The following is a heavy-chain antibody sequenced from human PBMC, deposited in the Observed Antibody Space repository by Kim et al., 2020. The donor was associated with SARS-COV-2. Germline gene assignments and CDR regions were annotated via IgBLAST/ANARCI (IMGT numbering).Heavy chain of an antibody. CDR3: AKGGPTRLGAMDF. CDR2: IDTGSGNT. CDR1: GFTFSNHA. J-gene: IGHJ6*02. Sequence: GGSLRLSCAASGFTFSNHAMSWVRQAPGKGLEWISVIDTGSGNTYYADSVKGRFTISRDNSKNTLYLQMNSLRAEDTAVYYCAKGGPTRLGAMDFWGLGTTVTVSS. D-gene: IGHD5-12*01. V-gene: IGHV3-23*01.